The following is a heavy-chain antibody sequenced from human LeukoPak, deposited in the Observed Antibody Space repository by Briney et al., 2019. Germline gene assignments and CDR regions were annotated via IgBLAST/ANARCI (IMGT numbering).Heavy chain of an antibody. CDR2: ISAYNGNT. J-gene: IGHJ3*02. CDR3: ARAASFSNTGAFDI. V-gene: IGHV1-18*01. D-gene: IGHD4-11*01. CDR1: GYTFTSYG. Sequence: ASVKVSCKASGYTFTSYGISWVRQAPGQGLEWMGWISAYNGNTNYAQKLQGRVTMTTDTSTSTAYMELNSLRAEDTAVYYCARAASFSNTGAFDIWGQGTMVTVSS.